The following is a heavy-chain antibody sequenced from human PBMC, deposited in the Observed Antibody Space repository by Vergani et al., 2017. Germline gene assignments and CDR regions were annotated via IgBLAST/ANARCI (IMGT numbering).Heavy chain of an antibody. V-gene: IGHV4-59*01. CDR1: GGSISSYY. D-gene: IGHD2-2*01. Sequence: QVQLQESGPGLVKPSETLSLTCTVSGGSISSYYWSWIRQPPGKGLEWIGYIYYSGITNYNPSLKSRVTISVDTSKNQFSLKLSSVTAADTAVYYCARGQQLPDYYYYGMDVWGQGTTVTVSS. CDR2: IYYSGIT. J-gene: IGHJ6*02. CDR3: ARGQQLPDYYYYGMDV.